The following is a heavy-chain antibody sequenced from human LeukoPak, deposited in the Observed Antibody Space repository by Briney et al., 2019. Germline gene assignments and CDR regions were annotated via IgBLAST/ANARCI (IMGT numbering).Heavy chain of an antibody. CDR2: ISGSGGST. Sequence: GGSLRLSCAASGFSFSSYAMSWVRQAPGKGLEWVSAISGSGGSTYYADSVKGRFTISRDNSKNTLYLQMNSLRAEDTAVYYCAKSSATRVVVAATPGVWFDPWGQGTLVTVSS. D-gene: IGHD2-15*01. CDR3: AKSSATRVVVAATPGVWFDP. J-gene: IGHJ5*02. CDR1: GFSFSSYA. V-gene: IGHV3-23*01.